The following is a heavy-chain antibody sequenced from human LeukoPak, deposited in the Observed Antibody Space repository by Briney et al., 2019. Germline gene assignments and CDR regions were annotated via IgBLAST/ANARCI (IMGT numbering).Heavy chain of an antibody. CDR3: ASELTVVLNAFDI. Sequence: GGSLRLSCAASGFTFSSYGMHWVRQAPGKGLEWVAFIRYDGSIKYYADSVKGRFTISRDNSKNTLYLQMNSLRAEDAAVYYCASELTVVLNAFDIWGQGTMVTVSS. CDR2: IRYDGSIK. V-gene: IGHV3-30*02. D-gene: IGHD3-22*01. CDR1: GFTFSSYG. J-gene: IGHJ3*02.